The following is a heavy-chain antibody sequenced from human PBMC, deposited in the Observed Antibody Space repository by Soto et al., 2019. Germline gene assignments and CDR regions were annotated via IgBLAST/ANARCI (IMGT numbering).Heavy chain of an antibody. V-gene: IGHV3-11*01. CDR2: ITFSGNTV. Sequence: KPGGSLRLSCAASGFTFSDSYMSWIRQAPGKGLEWISYITFSGNTVYYADSLKGRFTISRDNAKNSLYLQMNRLRAEDTALYYCARGHCSSTTCYKAGFDPWGQGTLVTVSS. CDR1: GFTFSDSY. D-gene: IGHD2-2*02. J-gene: IGHJ5*02. CDR3: ARGHCSSTTCYKAGFDP.